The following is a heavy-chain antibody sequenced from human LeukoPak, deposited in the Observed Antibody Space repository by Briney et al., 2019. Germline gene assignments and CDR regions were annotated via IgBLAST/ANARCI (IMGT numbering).Heavy chain of an antibody. CDR1: GFTVSSNY. D-gene: IGHD3-10*01. J-gene: IGHJ3*02. Sequence: GGSLRLSCAASGFTVSSNYVSWFRQAPGKGLEWVSVIYKGGTPYYADSVKGRFTISRDNSKNTLYLQMNNLRAEDTAVYYCGRDQSAYGGAFDIWGQGAMATVSS. CDR2: IYKGGTP. V-gene: IGHV3-53*01. CDR3: GRDQSAYGGAFDI.